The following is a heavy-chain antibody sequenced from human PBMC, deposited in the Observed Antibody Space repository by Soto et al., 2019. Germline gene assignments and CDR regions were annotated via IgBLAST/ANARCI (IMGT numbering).Heavy chain of an antibody. J-gene: IGHJ4*02. CDR2: IGTAGDT. V-gene: IGHV3-13*01. CDR1: GFTFSSYD. Sequence: GGSLRLSCAASGFTFSSYDMHWVRQATGKGLEWVSAIGTAGDTYYPGSVKGRFTISRENAKNSLYLQMNSLRDEDTAVYYCARVAGATLADYWGQGTLVTVSS. D-gene: IGHD1-26*01. CDR3: ARVAGATLADY.